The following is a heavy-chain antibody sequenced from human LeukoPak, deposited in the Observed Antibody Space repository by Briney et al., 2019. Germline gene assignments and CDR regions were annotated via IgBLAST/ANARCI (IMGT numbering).Heavy chain of an antibody. Sequence: ASVKVSCKASGGTFSSYAISWVRQAPGQGLEWMGWINPNSGGTDYAQNFQGRVTMTRDTSISTAYMELNSLRSDDTAVYYCARGGPGYSGYDYYFDYWGQGTLVTVSS. CDR1: GGTFSSYA. V-gene: IGHV1-2*02. CDR3: ARGGPGYSGYDYYFDY. CDR2: INPNSGGT. J-gene: IGHJ4*02. D-gene: IGHD5-12*01.